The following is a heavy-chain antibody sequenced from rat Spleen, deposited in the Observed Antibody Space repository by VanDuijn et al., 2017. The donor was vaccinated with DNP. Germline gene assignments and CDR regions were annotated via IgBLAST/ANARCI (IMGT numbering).Heavy chain of an antibody. Sequence: EVQLVESGGGLVQPGRSLRLSCAASGFSFRDYNMVWVRQAPKEGLEWVATIIYDGTRTYYRDSVKGRFTLARDNAKDTLSLQMDSLRSEDTATYFCATYYGYYLNHWGQGTLVTVSS. CDR2: IIYDGTRT. J-gene: IGHJ3*01. V-gene: IGHV5S10*01. CDR3: ATYYGYYLNH. CDR1: GFSFRDYN. D-gene: IGHD1-7*01.